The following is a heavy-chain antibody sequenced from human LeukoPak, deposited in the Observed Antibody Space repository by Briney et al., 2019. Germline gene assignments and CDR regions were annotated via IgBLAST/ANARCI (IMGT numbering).Heavy chain of an antibody. J-gene: IGHJ4*02. CDR2: ISGSGGST. D-gene: IGHD3-16*02. CDR3: AKSRGNYVWGSYRYGFDY. V-gene: IGHV3-23*01. CDR1: GFTFSSYA. Sequence: GGSLRLSCEASGFTFSSYAMSWVRQAPGKGLEWVSAISGSGGSTYYADSVKGRFTISRDNSKNTLYLQMNSLRAEDTAVYYCAKSRGNYVWGSYRYGFDYWGQGTLVTVSS.